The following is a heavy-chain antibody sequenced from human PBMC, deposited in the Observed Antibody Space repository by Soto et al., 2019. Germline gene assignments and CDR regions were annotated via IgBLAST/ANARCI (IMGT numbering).Heavy chain of an antibody. CDR2: ISWNSGTI. V-gene: IGHV3-9*01. J-gene: IGHJ6*04. CDR1: GFTFDEYG. Sequence: EVQLVESGGGLVQPGRSLRLSCGASGFTFDEYGMHWVRQAPGKGLEWVSGISWNSGTIGYADSVKGRFTISRDNAKISLYLQISSLRAADTALDYWAESTGGAASGRDGWGEGTTFTVSS. D-gene: IGHD2-8*02. CDR3: AESTGGAASGRDG.